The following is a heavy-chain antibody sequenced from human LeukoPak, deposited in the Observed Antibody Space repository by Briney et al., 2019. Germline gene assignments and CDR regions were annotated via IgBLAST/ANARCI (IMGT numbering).Heavy chain of an antibody. Sequence: QSGGPLRLSCAASGFTLSSYSMNWVRQAPGKGLEWVSYISGGSSTIYYADSVKGRFTVSRDNAKNSLYLLMDTLRAEDTAVYYCAIVGSNQWLDYWGQGTLVTVSS. D-gene: IGHD6-19*01. V-gene: IGHV3-48*01. CDR2: ISGGSSTI. CDR1: GFTLSSYS. J-gene: IGHJ4*02. CDR3: AIVGSNQWLDY.